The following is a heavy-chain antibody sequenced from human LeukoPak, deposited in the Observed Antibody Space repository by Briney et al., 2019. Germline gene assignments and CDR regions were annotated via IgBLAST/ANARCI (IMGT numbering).Heavy chain of an antibody. Sequence: GRCLRLSCAASGFTFSRYGMHWVRQAPGKGLEWVAVISHDGGNEYYADSVKGRFTISRDNSKNTLYLQMDSLRAEDTAVYYCAKDSSTSNPYYGLDVWGQGTTVTVSS. D-gene: IGHD4-11*01. CDR1: GFTFSRYG. CDR2: ISHDGGNE. J-gene: IGHJ6*02. CDR3: AKDSSTSNPYYGLDV. V-gene: IGHV3-30-3*01.